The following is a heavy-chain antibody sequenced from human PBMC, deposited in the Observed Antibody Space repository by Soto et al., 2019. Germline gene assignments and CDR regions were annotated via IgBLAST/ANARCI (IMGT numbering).Heavy chain of an antibody. J-gene: IGHJ3*01. Sequence: SGPALVNPTQTLTLTCTFSGFSLATSGLGVGWIRQPPGKALEWLALIYWNDDTRYSPSLKNRVTITTDTSKNQVVLTMTDMDPVDTATYYCARRLTVVPLAFDLWGQGTMVTVSS. D-gene: IGHD3-10*01. CDR2: IYWNDDT. V-gene: IGHV2-5*01. CDR3: ARRLTVVPLAFDL. CDR1: GFSLATSGLG.